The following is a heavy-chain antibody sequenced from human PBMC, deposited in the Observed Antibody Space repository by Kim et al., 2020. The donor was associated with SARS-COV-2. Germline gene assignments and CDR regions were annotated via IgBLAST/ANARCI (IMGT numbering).Heavy chain of an antibody. J-gene: IGHJ4*02. Sequence: GGSLRLSCAASGFTFSNYAVSWVRQTPGKGLEWVSTISGSGVSTYYADSVKGRFTISRDNSKNTLYLQMSSLRAEDTAVYFCAKDPFYDFWSGYYFDYWGQGTLVTVSS. CDR2: ISGSGVST. V-gene: IGHV3-23*01. CDR3: AKDPFYDFWSGYYFDY. D-gene: IGHD3-3*01. CDR1: GFTFSNYA.